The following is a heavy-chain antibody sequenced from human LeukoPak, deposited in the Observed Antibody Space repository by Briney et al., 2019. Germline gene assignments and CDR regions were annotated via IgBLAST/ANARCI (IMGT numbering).Heavy chain of an antibody. V-gene: IGHV1-2*02. D-gene: IGHD2-15*01. Sequence: GASVKVSCKASGYTFTGYFIHWVRQAPGQGLEWMGWINPNTGGTNYAQNVQGRVTMTRDTSTSTAYMELSRLRSDHTAVHYCARGLSRHSESRIAVVALNWFDPWGQGTLVTVSS. J-gene: IGHJ5*02. CDR1: GYTFTGYF. CDR2: INPNTGGT. CDR3: ARGLSRHSESRIAVVALNWFDP.